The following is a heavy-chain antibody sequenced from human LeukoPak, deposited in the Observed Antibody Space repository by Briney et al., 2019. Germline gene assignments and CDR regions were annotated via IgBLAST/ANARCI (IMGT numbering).Heavy chain of an antibody. V-gene: IGHV3-7*03. CDR3: AMKAVPRPRLHDAFDF. CDR1: GFTFNTLW. J-gene: IGHJ3*01. D-gene: IGHD5-24*01. Sequence: PGRSLRLSCAASGFTFNTLWMTWVRQAPGKGLEWVATIKHDGSEKYYVDSVKGRFTIYRENAMNAMYLQMNSLRADDTAVYYCAMKAVPRPRLHDAFDFWGQGTVVSVSS. CDR2: IKHDGSEK.